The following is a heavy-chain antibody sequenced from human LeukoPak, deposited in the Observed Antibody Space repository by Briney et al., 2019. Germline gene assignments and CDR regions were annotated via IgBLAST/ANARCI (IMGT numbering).Heavy chain of an antibody. V-gene: IGHV1-69*13. CDR3: ARGEDYYDSSGYPNLWYFDY. CDR1: GGTFSSYS. Sequence: GASVKVSCKASGGTFSSYSISWVRQAPGQGLEWMGGIIPIFGTANYAQKFQGRVTITADESTSTAYMELSSLRSEDTAVYYCARGEDYYDSSGYPNLWYFDYWGQGTLVTVSS. J-gene: IGHJ4*02. CDR2: IIPIFGTA. D-gene: IGHD3-22*01.